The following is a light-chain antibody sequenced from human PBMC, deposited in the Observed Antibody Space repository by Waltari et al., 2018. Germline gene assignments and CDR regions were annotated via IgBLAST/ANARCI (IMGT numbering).Light chain of an antibody. CDR2: QDT. Sequence: SDELTQPPSVSVSPGQTANITCSGDSLGDKYACWYQQKPGQSPVLVIYQDTKRPSGLPERFSGCNLGNTATLTISGTQAMDEADYYCQAWDSSTVVFGGGTKLTVL. CDR1: SLGDKY. V-gene: IGLV3-1*01. CDR3: QAWDSSTVV. J-gene: IGLJ2*01.